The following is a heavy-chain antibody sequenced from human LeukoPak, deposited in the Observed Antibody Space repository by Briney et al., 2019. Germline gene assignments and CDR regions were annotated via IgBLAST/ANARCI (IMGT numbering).Heavy chain of an antibody. CDR2: ISWNSGSI. Sequence: GGSLRLSCAASGFTFDDYAMHWVRQAPGKGLEWVSGISWNSGSIGYADSVKGRFTISRDNAKNSPYLQMNSLRAEDTALYYCAKDEGGWFDPWGQGTLVTVSS. CDR1: GFTFDDYA. D-gene: IGHD3-16*01. CDR3: AKDEGGWFDP. J-gene: IGHJ5*02. V-gene: IGHV3-9*01.